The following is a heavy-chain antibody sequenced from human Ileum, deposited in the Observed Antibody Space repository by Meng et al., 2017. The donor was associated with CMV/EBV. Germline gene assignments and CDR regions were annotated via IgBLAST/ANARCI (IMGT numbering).Heavy chain of an antibody. D-gene: IGHD2-21*01. CDR2: INPNSGGT. CDR3: ARDKCDSDCQLGLLDS. Sequence: ASVKVSCKASGYTFTGYYMHWVRQAPGQGLEWMGWINPNSGGTNYAQKFQDRVTMTRDMSINTAYMELSRLRSDDTAVYYCARDKCDSDCQLGLLDSWGQGTLVTVSS. CDR1: GYTFTGYY. J-gene: IGHJ4*02. V-gene: IGHV1-2*02.